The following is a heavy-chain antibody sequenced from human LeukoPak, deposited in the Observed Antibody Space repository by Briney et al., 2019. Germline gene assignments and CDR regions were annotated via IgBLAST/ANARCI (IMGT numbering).Heavy chain of an antibody. CDR2: IYYSGST. CDR1: GGSISSGGYY. CDR3: ARETGTGAYYYYGMDV. D-gene: IGHD1-1*01. Sequence: SETLSLTCTVSGGSISSGGYYWSWIRQHPGKGLEWIGYIYYSGSTYYNPSLKSRVTISVDTSKNQFSLKLSSVTAADTAVYYCARETGTGAYYYYGMDVWGQGTTVTVSS. V-gene: IGHV4-31*03. J-gene: IGHJ6*02.